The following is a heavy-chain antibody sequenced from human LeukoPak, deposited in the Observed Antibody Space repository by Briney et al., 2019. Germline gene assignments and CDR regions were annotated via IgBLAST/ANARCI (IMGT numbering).Heavy chain of an antibody. CDR3: ARADKWITISHCFDP. CDR1: GYSFTGYY. V-gene: IGHV1-2*02. CDR2: INPNSGGT. D-gene: IGHD5-12*01. Sequence: GASVKVSCKTSGYSFTGYYIHWVRQAPGHGLEWMGWINPNSGGTNYAPKFQGRVAMTRDLSISTAYMELSRLRSDDTALYYCARADKWITISHCFDPWGQGTLVTASS. J-gene: IGHJ5*02.